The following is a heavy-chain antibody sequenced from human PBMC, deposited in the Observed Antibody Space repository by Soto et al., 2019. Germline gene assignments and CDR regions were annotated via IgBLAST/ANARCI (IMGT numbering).Heavy chain of an antibody. CDR3: AITDCSGGSCYLNFDY. CDR2: IIPILGIA. V-gene: IGHV1-69*02. D-gene: IGHD2-15*01. CDR1: GGTFSSYT. J-gene: IGHJ4*02. Sequence: QVQLAQSGAEVKKPGSSVKVSCKASGGTFSSYTISWVRQAPGQGLEWMGRIIPILGIANYAQKFQGRVTITADKSTSTAYMELSSLRSEDTAVYYCAITDCSGGSCYLNFDYWGQGTLVTVSS.